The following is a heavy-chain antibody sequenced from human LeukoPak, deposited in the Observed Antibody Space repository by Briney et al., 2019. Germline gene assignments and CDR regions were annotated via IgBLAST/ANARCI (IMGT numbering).Heavy chain of an antibody. J-gene: IGHJ4*02. D-gene: IGHD2-2*02. Sequence: GGSLRLSCAASGFTFSSYAMHWVRQAPGQGLEWVSGISRSGDSTYYADSVKGRFTISRDNSKNTVYLQMNSLRAEDTAVYYCAKGAFCSSSSCYTDYWGQGTLVTISS. CDR1: GFTFSSYA. CDR3: AKGAFCSSSSCYTDY. CDR2: ISRSGDST. V-gene: IGHV3-23*01.